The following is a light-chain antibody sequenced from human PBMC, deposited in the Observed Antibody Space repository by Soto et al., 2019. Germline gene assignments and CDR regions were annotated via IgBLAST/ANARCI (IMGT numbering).Light chain of an antibody. CDR1: NSDIGGYNY. J-gene: IGLJ3*02. V-gene: IGLV2-11*01. CDR2: DVS. Sequence: QSALTQPRSVSGSPGQSVTISCTGTNSDIGGYNYVSWYQQHPGKAPKVMIYDVSSRPSGVPDRFSGSKSGNTASLTISGFQADEEAAYFCCSVAAKEIFWVFGGGTKVTVL. CDR3: CSVAAKEIFWV.